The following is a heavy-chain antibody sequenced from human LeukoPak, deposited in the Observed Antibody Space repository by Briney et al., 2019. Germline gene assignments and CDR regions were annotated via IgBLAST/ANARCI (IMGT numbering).Heavy chain of an antibody. CDR3: ARGLYYYDSSGYYIGGLYYFDY. CDR2: IYYSGST. D-gene: IGHD3-22*01. CDR1: GGSISSGGYY. V-gene: IGHV4-61*08. Sequence: PSETLSLTCTVSGGSISSGGYYWSWIRQHPGKGLEWIGYIYYSGSTNYNPSLKSRVTISVDTSKNQFSLKLSSVTAADTAVYYCARGLYYYDSSGYYIGGLYYFDYWGQGTLVTVSS. J-gene: IGHJ4*02.